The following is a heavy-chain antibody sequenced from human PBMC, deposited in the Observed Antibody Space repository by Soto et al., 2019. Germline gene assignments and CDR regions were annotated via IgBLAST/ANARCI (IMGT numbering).Heavy chain of an antibody. CDR2: ISSNGGST. D-gene: IGHD2-2*01. CDR3: VKTGGYCSSTSCYPDYYYGMDV. J-gene: IGHJ6*02. Sequence: GGSLRLSCSASGFTFSSYAMHWVRQAPGKGLEYVSAISSNGGSTYYADSVKGRFTISRDNSKNTLYLQMSSLRAEDTAVYYCVKTGGYCSSTSCYPDYYYGMDVWGQGTTVTVSS. CDR1: GFTFSSYA. V-gene: IGHV3-64D*08.